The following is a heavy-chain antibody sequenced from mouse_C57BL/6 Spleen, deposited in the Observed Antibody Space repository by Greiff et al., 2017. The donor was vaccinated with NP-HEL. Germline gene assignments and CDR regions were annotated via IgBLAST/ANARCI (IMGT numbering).Heavy chain of an antibody. CDR3: ARRGSSGGYAMDY. D-gene: IGHD1-1*01. V-gene: IGHV3-8*01. J-gene: IGHJ4*01. CDR1: GYSITSDY. CDR2: ISYSGST. Sequence: EVQRVESGPGLAKPSQTLSLTCSVTGYSITSDYWNWIRKFPGNKLEYMGYISYSGSTDYTPSLKSRISITRDTSKNQYCMQLYSVTTEDTATYYCARRGSSGGYAMDYWGQGTSVTVSS.